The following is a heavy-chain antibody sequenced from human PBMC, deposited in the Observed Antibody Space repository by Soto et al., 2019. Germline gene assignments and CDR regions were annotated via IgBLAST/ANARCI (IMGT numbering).Heavy chain of an antibody. Sequence: QVHLVQSGAEMKKPGSSVKVSCKVSGGDLTNSGISWVRQAPGQGLEWMGGIFPLLAMVDYSQKFQGRVTITADESTNTAYKDLGSLKSDATVVYYCAKEAGTGFKSWGQGTLVIVSS. V-gene: IGHV1-69*04. CDR2: IFPLLAMV. CDR1: GGDLTNSG. CDR3: AKEAGTGFKS. D-gene: IGHD1-1*01. J-gene: IGHJ4*02.